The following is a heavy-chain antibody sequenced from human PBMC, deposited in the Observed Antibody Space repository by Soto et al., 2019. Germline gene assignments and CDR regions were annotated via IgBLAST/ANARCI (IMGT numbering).Heavy chain of an antibody. CDR3: TRVNLGKLDY. D-gene: IGHD3-16*01. Sequence: EVPLVESGGGLVEPGGSLRLSCAASGFTLSNAWMSWVRQAPGKGLEWVGRIQSKSDGGATVYAAPVRGRFTITRDDSKNTLDLQISSLKTEDTAMYYCTRVNLGKLDYWGQGTLATVSS. CDR1: GFTLSNAW. V-gene: IGHV3-15*01. CDR2: IQSKSDGGAT. J-gene: IGHJ4*02.